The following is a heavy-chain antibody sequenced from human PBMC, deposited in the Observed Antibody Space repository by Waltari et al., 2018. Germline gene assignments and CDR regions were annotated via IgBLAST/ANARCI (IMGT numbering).Heavy chain of an antibody. D-gene: IGHD1-26*01. CDR1: GGSIRSSTFY. J-gene: IGHJ2*01. CDR3: ARVGPGVYWYFDL. CDR2: ISSSGST. Sequence: QLLLQESGPGLVKPSATLSLTCAVSGGSIRSSTFYWGWVRQPPGKGLEWIGNISSSGSTYSHPSLKSRVTFSVDTSKNQFSLNLSSVTAADTSVYYCARVGPGVYWYFDLWGRGTLVRVSS. V-gene: IGHV4-39*01.